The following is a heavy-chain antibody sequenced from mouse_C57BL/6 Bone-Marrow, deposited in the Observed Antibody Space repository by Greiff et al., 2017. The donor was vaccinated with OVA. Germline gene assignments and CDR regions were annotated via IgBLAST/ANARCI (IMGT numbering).Heavy chain of an antibody. CDR1: GYTFTSYW. V-gene: IGHV1-52*01. D-gene: IGHD1-1*01. Sequence: QVQLQQPGAELVRPGSSVKLSYKASGYTFTSYWMHWVKQRPIQGLEWIGNIDPSDSETHYNQKFKDKATLTVDKSSSTAYMQLSSLTSEDSAVYYCAREMDYGSSSYYFDYWGQGTTLTVSS. J-gene: IGHJ2*01. CDR3: AREMDYGSSSYYFDY. CDR2: IDPSDSET.